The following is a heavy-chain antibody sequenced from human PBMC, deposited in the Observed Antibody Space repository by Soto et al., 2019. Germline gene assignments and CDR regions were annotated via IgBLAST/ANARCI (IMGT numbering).Heavy chain of an antibody. D-gene: IGHD3-3*01. V-gene: IGHV3-23*01. CDR3: ANDKERGGYDSDFDS. CDR2: ITGGNT. Sequence: EVQLLESGGGLIQPGGSLRLFCAASGFTFGTYGMGWVRQAPGKGLEWVSTITGGNTYYAASVQGRVTISRDNYKNTLYLQMSSLRAEDTALCYCANDKERGGYDSDFDSWCQGTLVTVSS. J-gene: IGHJ4*02. CDR1: GFTFGTYG.